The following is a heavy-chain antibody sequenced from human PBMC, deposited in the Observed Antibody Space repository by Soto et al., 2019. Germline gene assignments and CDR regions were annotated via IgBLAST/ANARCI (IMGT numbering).Heavy chain of an antibody. CDR2: ISGSGGST. CDR3: TKEPRSSGDYGWGYYDS. D-gene: IGHD4-17*01. V-gene: IGHV3-23*01. Sequence: GGSLRLSCAASEFTFSSYAMSWVRQAPGKGLEWVSAISGSGGSTYYPDSVKGRFTISRDNSKNTLYLQMNSLRAEDTAVYYCTKEPRSSGDYGWGYYDSWGQGTLVTVSS. CDR1: EFTFSSYA. J-gene: IGHJ4*02.